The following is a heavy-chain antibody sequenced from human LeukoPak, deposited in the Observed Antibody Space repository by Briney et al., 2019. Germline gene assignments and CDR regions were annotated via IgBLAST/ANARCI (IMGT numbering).Heavy chain of an antibody. CDR1: GYTLTELS. D-gene: IGHD2-2*01. CDR2: FDPEDGET. J-gene: IGHJ5*02. Sequence: GASVKVSCKVSGYTLTELSMHWVRQAPGNGLEWMGGFDPEDGETIYAQKFQGRVTMTRDTSTSTVYMELSSLRSEDTAVYYCARGVRVPWYVPAAMGYSDPWGQGTLVTVSS. V-gene: IGHV1-24*01. CDR3: ARGVRVPWYVPAAMGYSDP.